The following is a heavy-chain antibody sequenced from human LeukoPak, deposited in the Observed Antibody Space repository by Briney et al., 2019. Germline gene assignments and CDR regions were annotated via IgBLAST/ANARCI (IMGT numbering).Heavy chain of an antibody. V-gene: IGHV3-7*03. D-gene: IGHD3-10*01. CDR1: GFTFSSYW. J-gene: IGHJ4*02. CDR2: IKQDGSEK. CDR3: ARDSSMLRGPLVIYYFDF. Sequence: GGSLRLSCAASGFTFSSYWMSWVRQAPGKGLEWVANIKQDGSEKYYVDSVKGRFTISRDNAKNSLYLQMNSLRVEDTAVYYCARDSSMLRGPLVIYYFDFWGQGTLVTVSS.